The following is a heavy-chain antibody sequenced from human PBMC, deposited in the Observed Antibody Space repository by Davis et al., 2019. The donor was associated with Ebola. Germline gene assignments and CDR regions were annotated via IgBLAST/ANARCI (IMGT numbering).Heavy chain of an antibody. J-gene: IGHJ3*02. CDR3: ARVEISGDDAFDI. CDR2: INPNSGGT. Sequence: ASVKVSCKASGYTFTGYYMHWVRQAPGQGLEWMGWINPNSGGTNYAQKFQGRVTMTRDTSISTAYMELSRLRSDDTAVYYCARVEISGDDAFDIWGQGTMVTVSS. CDR1: GYTFTGYY. V-gene: IGHV1-2*02. D-gene: IGHD3-16*02.